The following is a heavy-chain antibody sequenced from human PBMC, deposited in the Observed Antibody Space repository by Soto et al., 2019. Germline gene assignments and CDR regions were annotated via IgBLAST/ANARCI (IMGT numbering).Heavy chain of an antibody. V-gene: IGHV1-69*06. Sequence: SVKVSCKASGGTFSSYAISWVRQAPGQGLEWMGGIIPIFGTANYAQKFQGRVTITADKSTSTAYMELSSLRSEDTAVYYCARPAAIQYYYYGMDVWGQGTTVTVSS. CDR3: ARPAAIQYYYYGMDV. J-gene: IGHJ6*02. D-gene: IGHD2-2*02. CDR1: GGTFSSYA. CDR2: IIPIFGTA.